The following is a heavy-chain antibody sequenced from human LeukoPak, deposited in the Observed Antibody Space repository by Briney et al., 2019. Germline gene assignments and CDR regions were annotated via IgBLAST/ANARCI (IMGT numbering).Heavy chain of an antibody. D-gene: IGHD6-13*01. J-gene: IGHJ4*02. CDR3: ARETPGIAAAGNDY. CDR1: GYTFTSYG. CDR2: ISAYNGNT. V-gene: IGHV1-18*01. Sequence: ASVKVSCKASGYTFTSYGISWVRQAPGQGLEWMGWISAYNGNTSYAQKLQGRVTMTTDTSTSTAYMELRSLRSDDTAVYYCARETPGIAAAGNDYWGQGTLVTVSS.